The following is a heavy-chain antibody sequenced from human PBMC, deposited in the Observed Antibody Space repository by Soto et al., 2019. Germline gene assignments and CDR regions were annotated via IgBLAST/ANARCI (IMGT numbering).Heavy chain of an antibody. CDR2: ISSSSSVI. CDR1: GFTFSTYS. Sequence: GGSLRLSCSVSGFTFSTYSMAWIRQAPGKGLEWLSYISSSSSVIYYADSVKGRITVSRDNGKNALILQMHSLRADDTAVYYCARYLIIPRAFDIWGQGTAVTVSS. V-gene: IGHV3-48*04. J-gene: IGHJ3*02. CDR3: ARYLIIPRAFDI. D-gene: IGHD2-21*01.